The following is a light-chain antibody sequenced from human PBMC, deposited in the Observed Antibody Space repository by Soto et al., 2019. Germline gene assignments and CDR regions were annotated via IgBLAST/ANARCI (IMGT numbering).Light chain of an antibody. CDR1: QSVGSS. CDR2: DSS. Sequence: VLTQSPATLSVSPGEGATLSCRASQSVGSSLAWYQQKPGQAPRLLMFDSSTRATGVPAKFSGSGSGTEFTLTISSLQSEDFAIFFCQQYDDWPLTFGPGIRVDI. J-gene: IGKJ3*01. V-gene: IGKV3-15*01. CDR3: QQYDDWPLT.